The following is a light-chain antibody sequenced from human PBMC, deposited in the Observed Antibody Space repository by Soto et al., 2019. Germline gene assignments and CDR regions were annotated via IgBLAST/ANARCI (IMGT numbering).Light chain of an antibody. CDR3: QIWGTGIHVV. CDR1: SGHSSYA. V-gene: IGLV4-69*01. Sequence: QPVLTQSPSASASLGASVKLTCTLSSGHSSYAIAWHQQQPEKGPRYLMKLNSDGSHNKGDGIPDRFSGSSSGAERYLTISSLQFEDEADYYCQIWGTGIHVVFGGGTKLTVL. CDR2: LNSDGSH. J-gene: IGLJ2*01.